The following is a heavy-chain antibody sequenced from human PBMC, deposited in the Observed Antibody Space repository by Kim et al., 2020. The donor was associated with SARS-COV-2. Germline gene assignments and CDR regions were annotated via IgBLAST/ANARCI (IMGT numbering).Heavy chain of an antibody. CDR2: IYDSGST. V-gene: IGHV4-31*03. CDR1: GGSISSGGYY. D-gene: IGHD2-15*01. J-gene: IGHJ5*02. Sequence: SETLSLTCTVSGGSISSGGYYWSWIRQHPGKCREWIGNIYDSGSTYYNPSLKSRVTISVDTSKNQFSLKLSSVTAADTAVYYCARYTVVINWFDPWGQGTLVTVSS. CDR3: ARYTVVINWFDP.